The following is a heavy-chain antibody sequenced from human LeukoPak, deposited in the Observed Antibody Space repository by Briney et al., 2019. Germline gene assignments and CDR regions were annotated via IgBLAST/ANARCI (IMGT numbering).Heavy chain of an antibody. CDR1: GFTFSNYA. V-gene: IGHV3-23*01. D-gene: IGHD3-10*01. Sequence: GGSLRLSCAASGFTFSNYAMRWVRQAPGKGLEWVSGISGSGDSTYYADSVKGRFTISRDNSKNTLYLQMNSLRAEDTAVYYCARRYGSGSYYNVPFDYWGQGTLVTVSS. CDR2: ISGSGDST. CDR3: ARRYGSGSYYNVPFDY. J-gene: IGHJ4*02.